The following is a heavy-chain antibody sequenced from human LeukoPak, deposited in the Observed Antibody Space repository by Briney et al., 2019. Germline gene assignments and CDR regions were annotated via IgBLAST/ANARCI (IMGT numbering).Heavy chain of an antibody. CDR3: AMGTRGQWLYFDY. CDR1: GGTFSSYA. J-gene: IGHJ4*02. Sequence: SVKVSCKASGGTFSSYAISWVRQAPGQGLEWMGRIIPILGIANYAQKFQGRVTITADKSTSTAYMELSGLRSEDTAVYYCAMGTRGQWLYFDYWGQGTLVTVSS. V-gene: IGHV1-69*04. D-gene: IGHD6-19*01. CDR2: IIPILGIA.